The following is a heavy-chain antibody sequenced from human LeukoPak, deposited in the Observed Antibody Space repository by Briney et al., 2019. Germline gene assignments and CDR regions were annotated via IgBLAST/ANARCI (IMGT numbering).Heavy chain of an antibody. V-gene: IGHV3-30*18. Sequence: GGSLRLSCAASGFTFSSYGMHWVGQAQGKGLEWVAVISYDGSKKYYADSVKGRFTISRDNSKNTLYLQMNSLRAEDTAVYYCAKGEYCSSTSCSYYYYYYGMDVWAKGPRSPSPQ. CDR2: ISYDGSKK. D-gene: IGHD2-2*01. J-gene: IGHJ6*04. CDR1: GFTFSSYG. CDR3: AKGEYCSSTSCSYYYYYYGMDV.